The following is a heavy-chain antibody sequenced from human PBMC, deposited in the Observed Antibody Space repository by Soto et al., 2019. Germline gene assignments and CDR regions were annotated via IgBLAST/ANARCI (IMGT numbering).Heavy chain of an antibody. CDR2: ISSYNRNT. CDR1: GYTFTSYG. D-gene: IGHD1-26*01. Sequence: QVQLVQSGAEVKKPGASVKVSCKSSGYTFTSYGISWVRQAPGQGLEWMGWISSYNRNTNYAQRLQGRVTMTTDTSTSTAEMELRSLMSEDTAVYYCARRAWENSDAFDIWGQGTMVTVSS. V-gene: IGHV1-18*04. J-gene: IGHJ3*02. CDR3: ARRAWENSDAFDI.